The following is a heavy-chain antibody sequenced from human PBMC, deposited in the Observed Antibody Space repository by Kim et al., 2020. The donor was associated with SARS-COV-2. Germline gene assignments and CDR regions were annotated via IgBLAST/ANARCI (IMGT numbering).Heavy chain of an antibody. J-gene: IGHJ5*02. Sequence: GGSLRLSCAASGFTFSDYYMAWIRQAPGKGLEWLSYISSSGSTRFYADSVKGRFTISRDSAENSLYLQMNSLRADDTAVYFCARAGKRLGIGPFDPWGQGTLVTVSS. CDR2: ISSSGSTR. D-gene: IGHD7-27*01. CDR3: ARAGKRLGIGPFDP. CDR1: GFTFSDYY. V-gene: IGHV3-11*01.